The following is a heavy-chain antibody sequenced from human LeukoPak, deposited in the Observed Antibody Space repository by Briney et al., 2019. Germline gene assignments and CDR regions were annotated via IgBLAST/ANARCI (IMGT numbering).Heavy chain of an antibody. CDR1: GITFSSNA. CDR2: IRSGGRSI. CDR3: ARAKPGGNWFDP. V-gene: IGHV3-23*01. D-gene: IGHD3-16*01. J-gene: IGHJ5*02. Sequence: PGGSLRLPCAAPGITFSSNAMTWVGQAPGKALEWFAGIRSGGRSIYHADSVKGRFTISRDNANSTLYLQMNSLRAEDTALYYCARAKPGGNWFDPWGQGALV.